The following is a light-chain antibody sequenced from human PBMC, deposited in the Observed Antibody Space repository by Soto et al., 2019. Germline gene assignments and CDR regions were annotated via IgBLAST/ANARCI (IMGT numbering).Light chain of an antibody. V-gene: IGKV4-1*01. CDR3: QQYYSTPPYT. CDR2: WAS. Sequence: DIVMTQSPDSLAVSLGERATINCKSSQSVLYSSNNKNYLAWYQQKPGQPPKLLIYWASTRESGVPDRFSGSGSGKDFTLTISSLQAEDVAVYYCQQYYSTPPYTFGQGTKLDIK. CDR1: QSVLYSSNNKNY. J-gene: IGKJ2*01.